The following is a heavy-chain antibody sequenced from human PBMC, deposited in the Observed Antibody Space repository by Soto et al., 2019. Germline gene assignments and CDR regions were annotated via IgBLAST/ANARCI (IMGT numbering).Heavy chain of an antibody. J-gene: IGHJ6*02. CDR2: IIPIFGTA. CDR3: ATHHTKNYCYYGMDV. CDR1: GGTFSSYA. D-gene: IGHD2-8*01. Sequence: ASVKVSCKASGGTFSSYAISWVRQAPGQGLEWMGGIIPIFGTANYAQKFQGRVTITADESTSTAYMELSSLRSEDTAVYYCATHHTKNYCYYGMDVWGQGTTVTVSS. V-gene: IGHV1-69*13.